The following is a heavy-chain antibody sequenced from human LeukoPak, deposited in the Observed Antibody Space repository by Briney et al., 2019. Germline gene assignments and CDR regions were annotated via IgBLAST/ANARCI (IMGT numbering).Heavy chain of an antibody. CDR2: IYYSGST. CDR3: ARDMNPSGWYLAPGGGGFDY. CDR1: GGSISSYY. V-gene: IGHV4-59*01. J-gene: IGHJ4*02. Sequence: PSETLSLTCTVSGGSISSYYWSWIRQPPGKGLEWIGYIYYSGSTNYNPSLKSRVTISVDTSKNQFSLKLSSVTAADTAVYYCARDMNPSGWYLAPGGGGFDYWGQGTLVTVSS. D-gene: IGHD6-19*01.